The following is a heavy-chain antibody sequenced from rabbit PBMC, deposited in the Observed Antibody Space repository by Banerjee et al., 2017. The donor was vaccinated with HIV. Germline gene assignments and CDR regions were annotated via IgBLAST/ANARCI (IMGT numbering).Heavy chain of an antibody. CDR3: ARGDDYGDPLNL. Sequence: QSLEESGGDLVKPGASLTLTCTASGFSFSSSYWMCWVRQAPGKGLEWIACIYAGSSGSTYYASWAKGRFTISKTSSTTVTLQMTSLTAADTATYFCARGDDYGDPLNLWGPGTLVTVS. CDR1: GFSFSSSYW. D-gene: IGHD2-1*01. J-gene: IGHJ4*01. V-gene: IGHV1S40*01. CDR2: IYAGSSGST.